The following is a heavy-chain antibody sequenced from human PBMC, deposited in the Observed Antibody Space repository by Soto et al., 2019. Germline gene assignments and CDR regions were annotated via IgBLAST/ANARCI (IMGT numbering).Heavy chain of an antibody. V-gene: IGHV4-61*01. Sequence: PSETLSLTCTFSCDSVSSDNYYWTWIRQPPGKGLEWIGYIYSSGSTNYNPSLKSRVTISVDTSRNQFSLKLTSVTAADTAVYYCARDIRGYSRAFDYWGQGTLVTVSS. J-gene: IGHJ4*02. CDR3: ARDIRGYSRAFDY. D-gene: IGHD5-18*01. CDR2: IYSSGST. CDR1: CDSVSSDNYY.